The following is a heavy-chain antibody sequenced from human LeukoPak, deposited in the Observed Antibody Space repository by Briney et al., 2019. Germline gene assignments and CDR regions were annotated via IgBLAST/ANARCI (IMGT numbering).Heavy chain of an antibody. J-gene: IGHJ6*02. CDR1: GGSISSYY. V-gene: IGHV4-59*08. CDR3: SGGYYYYYGMDV. D-gene: IGHD3-10*01. CDR2: IYYSGST. Sequence: SETLSLTCTVSGGSISSYYWSWIRQPPGKGLEWIGYIYYSGSTNYNPSLKSRVTISVDTSKNQFSLKLSSVTAADTAVYYWSGGYYYYYGMDVWGQGTTVTVSS.